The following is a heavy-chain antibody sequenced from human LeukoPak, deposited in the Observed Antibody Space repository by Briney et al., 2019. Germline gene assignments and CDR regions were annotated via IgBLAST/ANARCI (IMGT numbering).Heavy chain of an antibody. V-gene: IGHV3-21*01. Sequence: PGGSLRLSCAASGFTFSSYSMNWVRQAPGKGLEWVSSISSSSSYIYYADSVKGRFTISRDNAKNSLYLQMNSLRAEDTAVYYCARGGYCSSTSCYAPGYWGQGTLVTVSS. CDR1: GFTFSSYS. CDR3: ARGGYCSSTSCYAPGY. CDR2: ISSSSSYI. J-gene: IGHJ4*02. D-gene: IGHD2-2*01.